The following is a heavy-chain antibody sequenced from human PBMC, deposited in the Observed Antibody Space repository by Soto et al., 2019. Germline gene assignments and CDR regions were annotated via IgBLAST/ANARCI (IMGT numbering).Heavy chain of an antibody. Sequence: QLQLQESCPGLVKPSETLSLTCTVSGGSISSSDFYWGWLRQPPGKGLDFIGSMYYSGTTYYNPSLKNRITISVDTSKNQFYLKLISVTAADTAVYYCAVVDSTGNWFDPWGQGALVTVSS. CDR3: AVVDSTGNWFDP. J-gene: IGHJ5*02. CDR2: MYYSGTT. V-gene: IGHV4-39*01. D-gene: IGHD3-22*01. CDR1: GGSISSSDFY.